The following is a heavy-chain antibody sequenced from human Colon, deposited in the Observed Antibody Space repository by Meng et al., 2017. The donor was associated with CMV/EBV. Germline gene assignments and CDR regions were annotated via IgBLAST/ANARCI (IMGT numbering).Heavy chain of an antibody. CDR3: TRGCGLTSCNPSYYALDV. V-gene: IGHV4-59*01. J-gene: IGHJ6*02. CDR1: NGSLGNFY. D-gene: IGHD2-2*01. Sequence: SETLSLTCTVSNGSLGNFYWAWVRQPPGKGLEWIGYNYSGGSNNYNPSLESRITMSVDTSKTQFSLNLDSLTAADTAVYFCTRGCGLTSCNPSYYALDVWGRGIMVTVSS. CDR2: NYSGGSN.